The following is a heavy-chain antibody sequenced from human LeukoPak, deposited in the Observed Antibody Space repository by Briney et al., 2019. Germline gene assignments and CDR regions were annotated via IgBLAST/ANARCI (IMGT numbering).Heavy chain of an antibody. Sequence: ASVKVSCKASGGTFSSYAISWVRQALGQGLEWMGWISAYNGNTNYAQKLQGRVTMTTDTSTSTAYMELRSLRSDDTAVYYCARTISSYYMDVWGKGTTVTVSS. CDR1: GGTFSSYA. J-gene: IGHJ6*03. CDR2: ISAYNGNT. V-gene: IGHV1-18*01. CDR3: ARTISSYYMDV. D-gene: IGHD3-10*01.